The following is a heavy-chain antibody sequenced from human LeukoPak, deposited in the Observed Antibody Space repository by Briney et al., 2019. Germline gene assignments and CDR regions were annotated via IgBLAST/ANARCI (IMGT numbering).Heavy chain of an antibody. D-gene: IGHD3-16*01. J-gene: IGHJ4*02. CDR1: GFTFSSYA. V-gene: IGHV3-30-3*01. CDR3: AREGDKGMYYFDY. CDR2: ISYDGSNK. Sequence: GRSLRLSCAASGFTFSSYAMHWVRQAPGKGLEWVAVISYDGSNKYYADSVKGRFTISRDNSKNTLYLQMNSLRAEDTAVYYCAREGDKGMYYFDYWGQGTLVTVSS.